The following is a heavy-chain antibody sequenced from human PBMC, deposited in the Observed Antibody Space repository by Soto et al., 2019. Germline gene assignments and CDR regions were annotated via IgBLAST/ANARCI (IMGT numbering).Heavy chain of an antibody. CDR3: ARESIQWHFDY. V-gene: IGHV1-3*01. Sequence: ASVKVSCKASGYTFTNQPIHWVRQAPGQSLEWMGRINAGNGNTEYSQKFQGRVTISRDTSASTAYMELSNLRFEDTAVYSCARESIQWHFDYWGQGTQVTVSS. CDR1: GYTFTNQP. D-gene: IGHD2-8*01. J-gene: IGHJ4*02. CDR2: INAGNGNT.